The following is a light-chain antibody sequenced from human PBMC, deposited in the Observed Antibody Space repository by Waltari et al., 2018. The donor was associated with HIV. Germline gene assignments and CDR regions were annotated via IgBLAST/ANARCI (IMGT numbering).Light chain of an antibody. J-gene: IGLJ2*01. V-gene: IGLV8-61*01. Sequence: QTVVTQEPSFSVSPGGTVTLTCGLSSGSVSTSYYPSRYQQTPGQAPRTLIYSTNTRSSGVPDRFSGSILGNKAALTITGAQADDESDYYCVLYMGRGISLFGGGTKLTVL. CDR1: SGSVSTSYY. CDR2: STN. CDR3: VLYMGRGISL.